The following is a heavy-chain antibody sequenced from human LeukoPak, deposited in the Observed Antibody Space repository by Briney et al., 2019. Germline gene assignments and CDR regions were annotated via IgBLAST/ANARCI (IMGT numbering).Heavy chain of an antibody. CDR2: ISYDGSNK. V-gene: IGHV3-30-3*01. CDR1: GFTFSSYA. Sequence: GGSLRLSCAAFGFTFSSYAMSWVRQAPGKGLEWVAVISYDGSNKYYADSVKGRFTISRDNSKNTLYLQMNSLRAEDTAVYYCARDTNTPSGYYDSSGYYQTLDYWGQGTLVTVSS. CDR3: ARDTNTPSGYYDSSGYYQTLDY. D-gene: IGHD3-22*01. J-gene: IGHJ4*02.